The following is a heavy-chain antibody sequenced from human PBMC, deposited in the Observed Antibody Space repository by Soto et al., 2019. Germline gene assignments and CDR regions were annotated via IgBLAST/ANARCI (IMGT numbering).Heavy chain of an antibody. Sequence: PSETLSLTCTVSGGSISNYFWSWIRQPPGKGLEWIGYIYDIKSTNYNPSLKSRVTISVDTSKNQFSLKLSSVTAADTAVYYCARRYGPGFDYWGQGTLVTVSS. J-gene: IGHJ4*02. D-gene: IGHD4-17*01. CDR2: IYDIKST. CDR3: ARRYGPGFDY. CDR1: GGSISNYF. V-gene: IGHV4-59*08.